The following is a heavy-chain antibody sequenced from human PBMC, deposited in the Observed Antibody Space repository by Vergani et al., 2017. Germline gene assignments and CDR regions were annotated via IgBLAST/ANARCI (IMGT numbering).Heavy chain of an antibody. D-gene: IGHD6-13*01. CDR1: GFTFSSSS. J-gene: IGHJ6*03. CDR3: AKDLAAGLYYYYMDV. CDR2: ISSSSSYI. Sequence: EVQLVESGGGLVKRGGSLRLSCAASGFTFSSSSMNWVRQAPGKGLEWVSSISSSSSYIHYSDSLKGRFTISRDNAKSSLYLQMNSLRGDDTALYYCAKDLAAGLYYYYMDVWGKGTPVTVSS. V-gene: IGHV3-21*04.